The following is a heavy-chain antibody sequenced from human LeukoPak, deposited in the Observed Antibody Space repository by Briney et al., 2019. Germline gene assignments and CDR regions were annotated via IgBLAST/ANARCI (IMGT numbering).Heavy chain of an antibody. CDR3: ARGYYDYVWGSYRYPDAFDI. D-gene: IGHD3-16*02. CDR1: GFTFSSYW. V-gene: IGHV3-7*01. Sequence: PGGSLRLSCAASGFTFSSYWMSWVRQAPGKGLEWVANIKQDGSEKYYVDSVKGRFTISRDNAKNSLYLQMNSLRAEDTAVYYCARGYYDYVWGSYRYPDAFDIWGQGTMVTVSS. CDR2: IKQDGSEK. J-gene: IGHJ3*02.